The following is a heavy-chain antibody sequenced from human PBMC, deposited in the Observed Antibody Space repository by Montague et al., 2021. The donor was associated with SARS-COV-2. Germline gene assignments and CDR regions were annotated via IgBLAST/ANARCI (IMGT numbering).Heavy chain of an antibody. V-gene: IGHV4-59*01. CDR1: GGSISRYS. D-gene: IGHD6-13*01. CDR3: ARVGRGSSWYEVAFDF. J-gene: IGHJ3*01. CDR2: IYNSGST. Sequence: SETLSLTCTVSGGSISRYSWTWIRQPPGKGLEWIGYIYNSGSTNYNPSLTSRVTISVDTSKNQFSLKLRSVAAADTAVYYCARVGRGSSWYEVAFDFWGQGTMGTVSS.